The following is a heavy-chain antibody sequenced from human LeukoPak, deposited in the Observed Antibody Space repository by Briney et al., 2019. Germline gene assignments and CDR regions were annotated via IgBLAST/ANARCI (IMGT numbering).Heavy chain of an antibody. CDR3: ARGGSYLSAFDI. Sequence: PGGSLRLSCAASGFTFSSYWMSWVRQAPGKGLEWVATIRQDGSQKYYVDSVKGRFTISRDNAKNSLYLQMNSLRAEDTAVYYCARGGSYLSAFDIWGQGTMVTVSS. D-gene: IGHD1-26*01. CDR1: GFTFSSYW. V-gene: IGHV3-7*04. J-gene: IGHJ3*02. CDR2: IRQDGSQK.